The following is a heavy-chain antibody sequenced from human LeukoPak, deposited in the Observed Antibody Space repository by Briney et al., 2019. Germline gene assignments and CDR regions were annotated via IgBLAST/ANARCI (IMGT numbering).Heavy chain of an antibody. Sequence: SETLSLTCTVSGGSISSSSYYWGWIRQPPGKGLEWIGSIYYSGSTYYNPSLKSRVTISVDTSKNQFSLKLNSVTAADTAVYYCARWLKGAYYFDYWGQGTLVTVSS. CDR3: ARWLKGAYYFDY. D-gene: IGHD5-12*01. V-gene: IGHV4-39*01. CDR1: GGSISSSSYY. CDR2: IYYSGST. J-gene: IGHJ4*02.